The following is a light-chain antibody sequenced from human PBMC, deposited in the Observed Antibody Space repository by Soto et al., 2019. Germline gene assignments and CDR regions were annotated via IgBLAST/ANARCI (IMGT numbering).Light chain of an antibody. V-gene: IGKV3-20*01. CDR3: QYCSSSPPDFT. J-gene: IGKJ3*01. Sequence: IVLTQSPGTLSLSPGERATLSCRASQSVSSSYLAWYQQRPGQAPRLLIFGASYRATGIADRFSGSVSGTDFTLTVSRLEPEDFAVYYCQYCSSSPPDFTFGPGTKVHSK. CDR1: QSVSSSY. CDR2: GAS.